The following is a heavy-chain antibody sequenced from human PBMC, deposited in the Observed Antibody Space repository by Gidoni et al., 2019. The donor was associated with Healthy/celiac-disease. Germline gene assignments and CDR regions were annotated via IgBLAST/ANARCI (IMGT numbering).Heavy chain of an antibody. Sequence: EVQLLESGGGLVQPGGSLRLSCAASGFTFSSYAMSWVRQAPGKGLEWVSAISGSGGSTYYADSVKGRFTISRDNSKNTLYLQMNSLRAEDTAVYYCAKDALEGVILSFYFDYWGQGTLVTVSS. CDR1: GFTFSSYA. V-gene: IGHV3-23*01. CDR3: AKDALEGVILSFYFDY. D-gene: IGHD3-10*01. CDR2: ISGSGGST. J-gene: IGHJ4*02.